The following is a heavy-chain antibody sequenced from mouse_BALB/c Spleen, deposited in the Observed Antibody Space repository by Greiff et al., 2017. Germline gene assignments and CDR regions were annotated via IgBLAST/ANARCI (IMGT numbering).Heavy chain of an antibody. V-gene: IGHV1-7*01. CDR2: INPSTGYT. Sequence: VQLQQSGAELAKPGASVKMSCKASGYTFTSYWMHWVKQRPGQGLEWIGYINPSTGYTEYNQKFKDKATLTADKSSSTAYMQLSSLTSEDSAVYYCARWAYYGSRRDFDYWGQGTTRTVSS. J-gene: IGHJ2*01. CDR1: GYTFTSYW. CDR3: ARWAYYGSRRDFDY. D-gene: IGHD1-1*01.